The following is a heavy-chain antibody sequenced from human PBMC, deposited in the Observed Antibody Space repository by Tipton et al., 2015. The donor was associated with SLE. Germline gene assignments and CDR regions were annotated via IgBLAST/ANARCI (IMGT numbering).Heavy chain of an antibody. D-gene: IGHD5-12*01. CDR2: IYYGGTI. CDR3: ARLISAYDCNFDY. CDR1: VYSISSSHW. Sequence: LRLSCNVSVYSISSSHWWGWIRQPPGKGLEWIGHIYYGGTIYYNPSLKSRVTMSIDTSKNQFSLKLSSVTAADTALYYCARLISAYDCNFDYWGQGTLVTVSS. J-gene: IGHJ4*02. V-gene: IGHV4-28*02.